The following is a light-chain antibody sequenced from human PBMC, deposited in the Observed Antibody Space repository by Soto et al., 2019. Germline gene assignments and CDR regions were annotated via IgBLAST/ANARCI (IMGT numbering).Light chain of an antibody. J-gene: IGKJ1*01. CDR3: QQYGSSGT. Sequence: EIVLTQSPATLSLSPGARAPLSCRASQSVGNNVAWYQQKPGQAPRLLIYGASNRATGIPDRFSGSGSGTDFTLTISRLEPEGFAVYYCQQYGSSGTFGQGTKVDIK. V-gene: IGKV3-20*01. CDR2: GAS. CDR1: QSVGNN.